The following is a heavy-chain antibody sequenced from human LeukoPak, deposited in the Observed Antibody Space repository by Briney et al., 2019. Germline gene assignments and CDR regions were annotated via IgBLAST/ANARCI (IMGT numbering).Heavy chain of an antibody. Sequence: GGSLRLSCAASGFTFSTSAMNWVRQAPGRGLEWVSSISPTGGAIFHADSVKGRFTISRDNSKNTLYLQMNSLRAEDTAVYYCARGARGSGTASDYWGQGTLVTVSS. J-gene: IGHJ4*02. CDR3: ARGARGSGTASDY. D-gene: IGHD3-10*01. CDR2: ISPTGGAI. V-gene: IGHV3-23*01. CDR1: GFTFSTSA.